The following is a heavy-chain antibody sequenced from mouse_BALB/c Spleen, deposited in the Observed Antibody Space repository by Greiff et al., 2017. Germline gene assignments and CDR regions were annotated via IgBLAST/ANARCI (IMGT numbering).Heavy chain of an antibody. V-gene: IGHV5-6-5*01. J-gene: IGHJ3*01. CDR3: ARGRDDYDEGFAY. D-gene: IGHD2-4*01. CDR2: ISSGGST. CDR1: GFTFSSYT. Sequence: EVKVVESGGGLVKPGGSLKLSCAASGFTFSSYTMSWVRQTPEKRLEWVATISSGGSTYYPDSVKGRFTISRDNARNILYLQMSSLRSEDTAMYYCARGRDDYDEGFAYWGQGTLVTVSA.